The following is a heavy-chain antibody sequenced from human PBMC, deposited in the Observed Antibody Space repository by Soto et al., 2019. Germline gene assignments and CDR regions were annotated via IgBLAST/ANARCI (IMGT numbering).Heavy chain of an antibody. CDR3: AKDLDPADVIGSGSPNWFDP. V-gene: IGHV3-23*01. Sequence: GGSLIVSCAAAGFTFSSYAMSWVRQAPGKGLEWVSAISGSGGSTYYAESVKGRFTISRDNSKNTLYLQMNSLRAEDTAVYYCAKDLDPADVIGSGSPNWFDPWGQGTLVTVSS. CDR2: ISGSGGST. CDR1: GFTFSSYA. J-gene: IGHJ5*02. D-gene: IGHD6-19*01.